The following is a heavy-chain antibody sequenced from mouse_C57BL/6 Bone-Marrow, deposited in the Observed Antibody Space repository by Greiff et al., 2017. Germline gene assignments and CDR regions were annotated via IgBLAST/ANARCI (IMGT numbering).Heavy chain of an antibody. CDR1: GYTFTSYG. V-gene: IGHV1-81*01. CDR3: ASIYTFYAMDY. Sequence: VHLVESGAELARPGASVKLSCKASGYTFTSYGIRWVKQRTGQGLEWIGEIYPRSGNTYYNEKFKGKATLTADKSSSTAYMELRSLTSEDSAVYFCASIYTFYAMDYWGQGTSVTVSS. J-gene: IGHJ4*01. D-gene: IGHD5-1-1*01. CDR2: IYPRSGNT.